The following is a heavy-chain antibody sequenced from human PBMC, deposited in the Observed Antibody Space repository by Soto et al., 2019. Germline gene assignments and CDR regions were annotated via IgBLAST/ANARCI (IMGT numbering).Heavy chain of an antibody. V-gene: IGHV4-4*02. D-gene: IGHD5-18*01. CDR1: GGSISSSNW. CDR3: ARDSPRGYSYGYGYYYYGMDV. J-gene: IGHJ6*02. CDR2: IYHSGST. Sequence: KTSETLSLTCAVSGGSISSSNWWSWVRQPPGKGLEWIGEIYHSGSTNYNPSLKSRVTISVDKSKNQFSLKLSSVTAADTAVYYCARDSPRGYSYGYGYYYYGMDVWGRGTTVTVSS.